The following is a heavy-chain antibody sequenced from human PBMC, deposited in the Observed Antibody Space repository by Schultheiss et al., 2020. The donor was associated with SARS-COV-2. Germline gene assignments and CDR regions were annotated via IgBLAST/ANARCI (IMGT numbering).Heavy chain of an antibody. D-gene: IGHD6-6*01. V-gene: IGHV3-33*08. CDR2: IWYDGSNK. Sequence: GESLKISCAASGFTFSSYGMHWVRQAPGKGLEWVAVIWYDGSNKYYADSVKGRFTISRDNSKNTLYLQMNSLRAEDTAVYYCARQASSDFYYYYALDVWGQGTTVTVSS. J-gene: IGHJ6*02. CDR1: GFTFSSYG. CDR3: ARQASSDFYYYYALDV.